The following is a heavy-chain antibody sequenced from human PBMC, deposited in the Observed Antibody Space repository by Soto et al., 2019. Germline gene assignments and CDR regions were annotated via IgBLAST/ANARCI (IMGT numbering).Heavy chain of an antibody. J-gene: IGHJ4*02. CDR3: ARDPSGSYFFDY. CDR1: GFTFDDYG. V-gene: IGHV3-20*04. D-gene: IGHD1-26*01. CDR2: INWNGGST. Sequence: GGSLRLSCAAPGFTFDDYGMSWFRQAPGKGLEWVSGINWNGGSTGYADSVKGRFTISRDNAKNSLYLQMNSLRAEDTALYYCARDPSGSYFFDYWGQGTLVTVSS.